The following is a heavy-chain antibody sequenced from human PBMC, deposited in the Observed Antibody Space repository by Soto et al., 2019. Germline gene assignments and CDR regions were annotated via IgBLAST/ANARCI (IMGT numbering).Heavy chain of an antibody. CDR1: GFTFSSYA. CDR2: ISGSGGST. Sequence: EVQLLESGGGLVQPGGSLRLSCAASGFTFSSYAMSWVRQAPGKGLEWVSAISGSGGSTYYADSVKGRFTISRDNSKNTLYLQMNSLRAEDTALYYCAKVLSYGSGTGRDSFDYWGQGTLVTVSS. CDR3: AKVLSYGSGTGRDSFDY. D-gene: IGHD3-10*01. V-gene: IGHV3-23*01. J-gene: IGHJ4*02.